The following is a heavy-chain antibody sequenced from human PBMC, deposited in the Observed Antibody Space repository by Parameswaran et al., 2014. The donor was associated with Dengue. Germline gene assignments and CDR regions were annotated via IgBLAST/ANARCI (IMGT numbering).Heavy chain of an antibody. CDR2: ISGSGGST. J-gene: IGHJ4*02. CDR1: GFTFSSYA. V-gene: IGHV3-23*01. Sequence: GESLKISCAASGFTFSSYAMSWVRQAPGKGLEWVSAISGSGGSTYYADSVKGRFTISRDNSKNTLYLQMNSLRAEGTAVYYCAKGGGKSGYDLSYYFDYWGQGTLVTVSS. CDR3: AKGGGKSGYDLSYYFDY. D-gene: IGHD5-12*01.